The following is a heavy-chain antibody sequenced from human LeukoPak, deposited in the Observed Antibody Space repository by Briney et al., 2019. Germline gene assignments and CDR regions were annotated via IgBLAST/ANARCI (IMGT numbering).Heavy chain of an antibody. CDR2: IYYSGST. V-gene: IGHV4-39*01. J-gene: IGHJ3*02. CDR1: GGSISSSSYY. CDR3: ARANYGSGIRDAFDI. Sequence: SETLSLTCTVSGGSISSSSYYWGWIRQPPGKGLEWIGSIYYSGSTYYNPSLKSRVTISVDTSKNQFSLKLSSVAAADTAVYYCARANYGSGIRDAFDIWGQGTMVTVSS. D-gene: IGHD3-10*01.